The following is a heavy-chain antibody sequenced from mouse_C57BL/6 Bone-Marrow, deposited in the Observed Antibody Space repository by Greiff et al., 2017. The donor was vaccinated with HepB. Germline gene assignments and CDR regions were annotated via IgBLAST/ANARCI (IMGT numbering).Heavy chain of an antibody. V-gene: IGHV5-4*03. CDR1: GFTFSSYA. CDR3: ARIGKRDAMDY. J-gene: IGHJ4*01. D-gene: IGHD1-1*01. CDR2: ISDGGSYT. Sequence: DVMLVESGGGLVKPGGSLKLSCAASGFTFSSYAMSWVRQTPEKRLEWVATISDGGSYTYYPDNVKGRFTIARDNAKNNLYLQMSHLKSEDTAMYYCARIGKRDAMDYWGQGTSVTVSS.